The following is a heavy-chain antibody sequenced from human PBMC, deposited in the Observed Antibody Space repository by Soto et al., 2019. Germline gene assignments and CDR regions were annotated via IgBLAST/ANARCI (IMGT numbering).Heavy chain of an antibody. V-gene: IGHV4-30-4*01. D-gene: IGHD5-12*01. CDR1: GGSISSGDYY. CDR2: IYYSGST. CDR3: ARDRGYSGYGPWDY. Sequence: SETLSLTCTVSGGSISSGDYYWSWIRQPPGKGLEWIGYIYYSGSTYYNPSLKSRVTISVDTSKNQFSLKLSSVTAADTAVYYCARDRGYSGYGPWDYWGQGTLVTVSS. J-gene: IGHJ4*02.